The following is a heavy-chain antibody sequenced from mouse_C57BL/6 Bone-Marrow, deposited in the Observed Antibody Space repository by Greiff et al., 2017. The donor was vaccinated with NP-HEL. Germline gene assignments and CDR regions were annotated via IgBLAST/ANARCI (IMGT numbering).Heavy chain of an antibody. D-gene: IGHD2-1*01. Sequence: EVKLQESGGGLVKPGGSLKLSCAASGFTFSSYAMSWVRQTPEKRLEWVATISDGGSYTYYPDNVKGRFTISRDNAKNNLYLQMSHLKSEDTAMYYCAREGYGNYAWFAYWGQGTLVTVSA. J-gene: IGHJ3*01. CDR2: ISDGGSYT. V-gene: IGHV5-4*01. CDR1: GFTFSSYA. CDR3: AREGYGNYAWFAY.